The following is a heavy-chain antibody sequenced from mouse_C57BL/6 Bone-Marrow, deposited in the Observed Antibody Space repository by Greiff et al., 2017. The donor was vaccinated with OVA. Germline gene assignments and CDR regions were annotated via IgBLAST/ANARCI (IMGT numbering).Heavy chain of an antibody. CDR1: GYSFTDYN. D-gene: IGHD1-1*01. CDR3: ARDYGSSWYFDV. J-gene: IGHJ1*03. CDR2: INPNYGTT. Sequence: VHVKQSGPELVKPGASVKISCKASGYSFTDYNMNWVKQSNGKSLEWIGVINPNYGTTSYNQKFKGKATLTVDQSSSTAYMQLNSLTSEDSAVYYCARDYGSSWYFDVWGTGTTVTVSS. V-gene: IGHV1-39*01.